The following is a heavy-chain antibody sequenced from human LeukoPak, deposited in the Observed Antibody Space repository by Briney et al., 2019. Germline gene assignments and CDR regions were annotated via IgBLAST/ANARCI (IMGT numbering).Heavy chain of an antibody. V-gene: IGHV4-34*01. CDR2: INHSGST. J-gene: IGHJ4*02. Sequence: SETLSLTCAVYGGSFSGYYWGWIRQPPGKGLEWIGEINHSGSTNYNPSLKSRVTISVDTSKNQFSLKLSSVTAADTAVYYCARGYGYYFDYWGQGTLVTVSS. CDR1: GGSFSGYY. D-gene: IGHD3-10*01. CDR3: ARGYGYYFDY.